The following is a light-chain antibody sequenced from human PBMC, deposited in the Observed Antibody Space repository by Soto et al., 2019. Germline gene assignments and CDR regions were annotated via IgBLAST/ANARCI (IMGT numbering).Light chain of an antibody. CDR1: QTVGTN. CDR3: QQYNKWPLFT. J-gene: IGKJ3*01. V-gene: IGKV3-15*01. Sequence: EVVLTQSPATLSVSPGERATLSCRASQTVGTNLAWYQQRPGQAPRLLIYGASTRATGIPARFSGSGSGSEFTLPISSLLSDDFAVYYCQQYNKWPLFTFGPGTRVDNK. CDR2: GAS.